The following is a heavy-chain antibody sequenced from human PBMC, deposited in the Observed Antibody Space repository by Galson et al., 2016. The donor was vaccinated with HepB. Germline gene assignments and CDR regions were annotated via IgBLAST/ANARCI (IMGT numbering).Heavy chain of an antibody. CDR2: IKQDGSEI. J-gene: IGHJ4*02. Sequence: SLRLSCAASGFPFSSYWMSWVRQAPGKGLEWVANIKQDGSEIYYVDSVKGRFTISRDNAKNSLYLQMNSLRAEDTGVYYCARAGSSYGILDYWGQGTLVTVSS. D-gene: IGHD5-18*01. V-gene: IGHV3-7*01. CDR3: ARAGSSYGILDY. CDR1: GFPFSSYW.